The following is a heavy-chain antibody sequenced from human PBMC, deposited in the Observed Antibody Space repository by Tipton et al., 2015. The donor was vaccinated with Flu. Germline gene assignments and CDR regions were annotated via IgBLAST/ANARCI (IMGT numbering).Heavy chain of an antibody. D-gene: IGHD2-21*01. CDR3: ARDGDGMDV. CDR2: ISVYNGNT. V-gene: IGHV1-18*01. Sequence: QSGPEVKKPGASVKVSCKASGYIFIKYGIGWVRQAPGQGLEWMGWISVYNGNTNYAQNVQGRVTMTTDTSTSTAYMELRSLRSDDTAVFYCARDGDGMDVWGQGTTVTVAS. J-gene: IGHJ6*02. CDR1: GYIFIKYG.